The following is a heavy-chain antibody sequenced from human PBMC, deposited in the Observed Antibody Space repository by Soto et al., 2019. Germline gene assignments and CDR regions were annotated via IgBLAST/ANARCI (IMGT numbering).Heavy chain of an antibody. D-gene: IGHD3-22*01. CDR1: GGSINSGSYS. CDR2: IYQSGST. Sequence: QLQLQESGSGLVKPSQTLSLTCGVSGGSINSGSYSWSWIRQPPGKGLEWIGYIYQSGSTFYNPSLKGRVSISIDRSKNQFFLNLTSVTAADTAIYFCARESRSSRYDTSGYSQYWYFDLWGRGTLVTVSS. J-gene: IGHJ2*01. CDR3: ARESRSSRYDTSGYSQYWYFDL. V-gene: IGHV4-30-2*01.